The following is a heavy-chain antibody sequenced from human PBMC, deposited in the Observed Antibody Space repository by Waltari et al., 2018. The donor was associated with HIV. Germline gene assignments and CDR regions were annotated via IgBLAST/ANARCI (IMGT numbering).Heavy chain of an antibody. CDR1: GFTFRNYG. V-gene: IGHV3-30*18. CDR2: RSFDGSNS. D-gene: IGHD3-3*01. J-gene: IGHJ4*02. CDR3: VKGQPWSTYGLFDH. Sequence: QVQLVESGGGVVQPGRSLRLSCAVSGFTFRNYGMHWVRQAPGKGLEWVSLRSFDGSNSYYVGSVKGRFTISRDNSKNTLYLEMNSVRPEDMAMYYCVKGQPWSTYGLFDHWGQGTLVTVSS.